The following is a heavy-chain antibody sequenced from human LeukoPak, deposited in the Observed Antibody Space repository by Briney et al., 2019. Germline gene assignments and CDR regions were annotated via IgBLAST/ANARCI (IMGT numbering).Heavy chain of an antibody. D-gene: IGHD6-13*01. J-gene: IGHJ5*02. CDR3: ARLYSSSWYRWFDP. CDR2: IYYSGST. V-gene: IGHV4-39*01. Sequence: PSEPLSLTCTVSGGYISSSSYYWGWIRQPPGKGLEWFGSIYYSGSTSYNPSLKSRVTISVDASKNQFSLKLSSVTAADTAVYYCARLYSSSWYRWFDPWGQGTLVTVSS. CDR1: GGYISSSSYY.